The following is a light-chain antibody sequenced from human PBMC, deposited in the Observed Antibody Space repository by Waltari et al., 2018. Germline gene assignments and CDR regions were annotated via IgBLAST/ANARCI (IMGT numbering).Light chain of an antibody. CDR2: KAS. CDR1: QNINRW. Sequence: DIQMTQSPSTLSASVGDRVTITCRASQNINRWLAWYQQKPGKAPKLLISKASTSENEVPSRFSGSGFGTEFTLTITSLQPDDSATFYCQHYSSYPPTFGGGTKVEIK. J-gene: IGKJ4*01. CDR3: QHYSSYPPT. V-gene: IGKV1-5*03.